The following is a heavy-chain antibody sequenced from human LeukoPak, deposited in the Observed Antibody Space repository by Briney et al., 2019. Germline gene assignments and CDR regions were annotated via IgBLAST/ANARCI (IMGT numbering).Heavy chain of an antibody. CDR1: GFTVSSNY. V-gene: IGHV3-66*01. Sequence: PGGSLRLSCAASGFTVSSNYMSWVRQAPGKGLEWVSVIYSGGSTYYADSVKGRFTISRDNSKNTLYLQMNSLRAEDTAVYYCARGEWELLLHYWGQGTLVTVSS. CDR3: ARGEWELLLHY. CDR2: IYSGGST. J-gene: IGHJ4*02. D-gene: IGHD1-26*01.